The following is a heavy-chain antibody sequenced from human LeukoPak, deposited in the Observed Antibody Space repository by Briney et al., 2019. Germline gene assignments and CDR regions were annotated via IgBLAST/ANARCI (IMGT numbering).Heavy chain of an antibody. CDR1: GGSFSGYY. D-gene: IGHD4-17*01. Sequence: SETLSLTCAVYGGSFSGYYWSWIRQPPGKGLEWIGEINHSGSTNYNPSLKSRVTISVDTSKNQFPLKLSSVTAADTAVYYCARNGYGDYGYFDYWGQGTLVTVSS. J-gene: IGHJ4*02. V-gene: IGHV4-34*01. CDR3: ARNGYGDYGYFDY. CDR2: INHSGST.